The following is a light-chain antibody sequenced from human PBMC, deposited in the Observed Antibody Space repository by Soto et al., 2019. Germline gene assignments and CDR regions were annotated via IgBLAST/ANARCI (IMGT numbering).Light chain of an antibody. V-gene: IGLV2-14*01. CDR1: SSDVGGYNH. Sequence: QSVLTQPASVSGSPGQSITISCTGSSSDVGGYNHVSWYQQHPGKAPKLMIYEVSNRPSGVSNRFSGSKSGNTASLTISGLQAEDEADYYGSSYTTRTTQIIFGGGTQLTVL. J-gene: IGLJ2*01. CDR3: SSYTTRTTQII. CDR2: EVS.